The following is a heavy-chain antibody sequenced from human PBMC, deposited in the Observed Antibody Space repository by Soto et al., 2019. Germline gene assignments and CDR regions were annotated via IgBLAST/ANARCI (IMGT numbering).Heavy chain of an antibody. J-gene: IGHJ4*02. Sequence: ASVKVSCKVSGYTHTELSMHWVRQAPGKGLEWMGGFDPEDGETIYAQKFQGRVTMTEDTSTDTAYMELSSLRSEDTAVYYCATVKRHVRACYNHDYWGQGTLVTVSS. CDR3: ATVKRHVRACYNHDY. V-gene: IGHV1-24*01. CDR1: GYTHTELS. CDR2: FDPEDGET. D-gene: IGHD2-15*01.